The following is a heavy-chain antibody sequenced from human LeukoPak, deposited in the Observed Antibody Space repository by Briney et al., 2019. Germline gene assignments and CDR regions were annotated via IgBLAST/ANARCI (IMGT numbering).Heavy chain of an antibody. D-gene: IGHD5-12*01. CDR3: ARASSGYELPFDY. Sequence: SETLSLTCAVYGGSFSGYYWSWIRQPPGKGLEWIGEINHSGSTNYNPSLKSRVTISVDTSKNQFSLKLSSVTAADTAVYYCARASSGYELPFDYWGQGTLVTVSS. CDR2: INHSGST. CDR1: GGSFSGYY. V-gene: IGHV4-34*01. J-gene: IGHJ4*02.